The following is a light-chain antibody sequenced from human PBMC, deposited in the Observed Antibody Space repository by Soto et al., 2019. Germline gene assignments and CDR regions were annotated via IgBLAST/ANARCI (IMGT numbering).Light chain of an antibody. CDR1: QSVSSNY. CDR3: QQYGSSPLLT. CDR2: GAS. J-gene: IGKJ4*01. Sequence: EIVLTQSPGTLSLSPGERATLSCRASQSVSSNYLAWYQQKPDQAPRLLIYGASSRATGIPDRFSGSGSGTDFTLTISRLESEDFAVYYCQQYGSSPLLTFGGGTKVEIK. V-gene: IGKV3-20*01.